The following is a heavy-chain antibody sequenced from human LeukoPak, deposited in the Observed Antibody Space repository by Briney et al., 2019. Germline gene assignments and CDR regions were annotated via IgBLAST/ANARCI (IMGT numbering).Heavy chain of an antibody. CDR3: ARELVDTAIVDY. V-gene: IGHV1-69*05. Sequence: ASVKVSCKASGYTFTGYYMHWARQAPGQGLEWMGGIIPIFSTANYAQKFQGRVTITTDESTSTAYMELSSLRSEDTAVYYCARELVDTAIVDYWGQGTLVTVSS. CDR2: IIPIFSTA. CDR1: GYTFTGYY. J-gene: IGHJ4*02. D-gene: IGHD5-18*01.